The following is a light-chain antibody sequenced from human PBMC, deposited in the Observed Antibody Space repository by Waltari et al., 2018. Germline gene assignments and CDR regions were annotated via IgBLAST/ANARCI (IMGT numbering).Light chain of an antibody. CDR1: NSNIGSNT. Sequence: QSVLTQPPSESGTPGQKVTISSSGSNSNIGSNTVNWYQQLPGTAPKLLIYSNNQRPSGVPDRFSGSKSGTSASLAISGLQSEDEADYYCVAWDDSLNGVVFGGGTKLTVL. CDR2: SNN. J-gene: IGLJ2*01. CDR3: VAWDDSLNGVV. V-gene: IGLV1-44*01.